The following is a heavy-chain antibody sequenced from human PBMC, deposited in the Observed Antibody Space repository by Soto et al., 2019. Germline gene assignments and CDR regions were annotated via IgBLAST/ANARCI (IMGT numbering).Heavy chain of an antibody. CDR3: ARDRSGLHGADY. J-gene: IGHJ4*02. D-gene: IGHD6-19*01. Sequence: ASVKVSCKTSGYTFSDYYMHWVRQAPGQGLEWMGWINPNSGGTNYAQKFQGRVTMTRDTSIRTVYMELSRLRYDDTAVYCCARDRSGLHGADYWGQGALVTVSS. CDR1: GYTFSDYY. CDR2: INPNSGGT. V-gene: IGHV1-2*02.